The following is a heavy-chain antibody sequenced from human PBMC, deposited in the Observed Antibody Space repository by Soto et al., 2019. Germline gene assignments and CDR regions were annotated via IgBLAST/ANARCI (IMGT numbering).Heavy chain of an antibody. J-gene: IGHJ3*02. V-gene: IGHV1-2*04. D-gene: IGHD5-12*01. CDR3: ARERGYSGYDRAFDI. CDR1: GYTFTGYY. Sequence: QVQLVQSGAEVKKPGASVKVSCKASGYTFTGYYMHWVRQAPGQGLEWMGWINPNSGGTNYAQKFQGWVTMTRDTSISTAYMELSSLRSDDTAVYYCARERGYSGYDRAFDIWGQGTMVTVSS. CDR2: INPNSGGT.